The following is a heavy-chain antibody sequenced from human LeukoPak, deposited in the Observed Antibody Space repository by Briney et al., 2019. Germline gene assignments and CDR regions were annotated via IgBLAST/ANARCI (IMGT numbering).Heavy chain of an antibody. J-gene: IGHJ4*02. Sequence: ASVKVSCKASGXPXXXXXXXXXXXXXGXXXXWXXXXXPNSXFTNXAQKFQGRVXMXRDTSISTAYMELSRLRSDDTAXYYCARLADCSSSSCRSFDYWGQGTLVTVSS. D-gene: IGHD2-2*01. CDR2: XXPNSXFT. CDR1: GXPXXXXX. CDR3: ARLADCSSSSCRSFDY. V-gene: IGHV1-2*02.